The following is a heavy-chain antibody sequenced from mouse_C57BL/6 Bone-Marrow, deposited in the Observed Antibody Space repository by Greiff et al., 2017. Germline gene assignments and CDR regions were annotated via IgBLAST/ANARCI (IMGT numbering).Heavy chain of an antibody. J-gene: IGHJ2*01. V-gene: IGHV14-4*01. D-gene: IGHD2-5*01. CDR2: IDPENGDT. CDR3: TFYSNWGY. CDR1: GFNIKDDY. Sequence: VQLKASGAELVRPGASVKLSCTASGFNIKDDYMHWVKQRPEQGLEWIGWIDPENGDTEYASKFQGKATITADTSSNTAYLQLSSLTSEDTAVYYCTFYSNWGYWGQCTTLTVSS.